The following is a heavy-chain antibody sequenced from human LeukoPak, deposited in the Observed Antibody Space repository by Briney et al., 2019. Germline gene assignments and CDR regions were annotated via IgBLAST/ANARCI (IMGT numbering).Heavy chain of an antibody. V-gene: IGHV4-59*13. CDR2: IYYSGNT. CDR1: DGSISSYH. J-gene: IGHJ2*01. Sequence: SETLSLTCTASDGSISSYHWGWIRQPPGKGLEWIGYIYYSGNTNYNPSLKSRVTISIDTSKNQFSLKLSSVTAADTAVYYCARGLVHWYFDLWGRGTLVTVS. D-gene: IGHD6-6*01. CDR3: ARGLVHWYFDL.